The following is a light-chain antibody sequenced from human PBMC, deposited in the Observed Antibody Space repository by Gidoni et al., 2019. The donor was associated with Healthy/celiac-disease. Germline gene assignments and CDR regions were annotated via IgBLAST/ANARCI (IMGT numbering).Light chain of an antibody. Sequence: EVVLSQYPGTLSLSPGERATLSCRASQRVSSSYLAWYQQKPGQAPRLLIYGASSRATGIPARFSGSGSGTDFTLTISRLEPEDFAVYYCQQYGSSSWTFGRGTKVEIK. CDR3: QQYGSSSWT. V-gene: IGKV3-20*01. CDR2: GAS. J-gene: IGKJ1*01. CDR1: QRVSSSY.